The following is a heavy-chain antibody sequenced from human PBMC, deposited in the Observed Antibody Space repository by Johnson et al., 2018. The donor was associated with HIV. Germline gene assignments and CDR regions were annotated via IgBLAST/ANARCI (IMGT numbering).Heavy chain of an antibody. V-gene: IGHV3-11*01. Sequence: QVQLVESGGGLVKPGGSLRLSCVTSGFGFSTYYMSWIRQAPGKGLECLSYISSSGSSIYYTDSVKGRFTISRDNAKNSLYLQMNRLRAEDTAVYYCARGGLGFQNIHDPLDIWGQGTMVTVSS. J-gene: IGHJ3*02. CDR3: ARGGLGFQNIHDPLDI. CDR1: GFGFSTYY. D-gene: IGHD1/OR15-1a*01. CDR2: ISSSGSSI.